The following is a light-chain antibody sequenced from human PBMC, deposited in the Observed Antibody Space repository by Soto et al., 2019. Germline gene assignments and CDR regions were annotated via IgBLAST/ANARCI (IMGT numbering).Light chain of an antibody. CDR2: VAS. J-gene: IGKJ4*01. Sequence: EIVMTQSPVTLSVSPRDRATLSCRASQSVNSNLAWYQHKPGQTPKLLIYVASTGATRIPARISGSRSGTGFTLLMSSLQAEDFAVYYCQRDNLWPLTFGGGTNVAFK. CDR1: QSVNSN. CDR3: QRDNLWPLT. V-gene: IGKV3-15*01.